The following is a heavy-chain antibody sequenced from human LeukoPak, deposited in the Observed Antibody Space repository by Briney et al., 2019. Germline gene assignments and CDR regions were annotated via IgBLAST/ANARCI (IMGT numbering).Heavy chain of an antibody. CDR2: IKQDGSEK. CDR3: ARSGPYWYLDL. D-gene: IGHD7-27*01. J-gene: IGHJ2*01. Sequence: GGSLRLSCAASGFNFSNFWMIWVRQAPGKGRVWVATIKQDGSEKFYVDSVKGRFTISRDNAKNSLYLQMNSLRAEDTAVYYCARSGPYWYLDLWGRGTLVSVSS. CDR1: GFNFSNFW. V-gene: IGHV3-7*01.